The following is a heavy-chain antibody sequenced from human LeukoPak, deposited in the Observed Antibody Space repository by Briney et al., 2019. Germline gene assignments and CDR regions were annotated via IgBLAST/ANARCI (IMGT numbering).Heavy chain of an antibody. CDR2: INHSGST. D-gene: IGHD3-10*01. CDR1: GGSFSGYY. Sequence: SSETLSLTCAVYGGSFSGYYWSWIRQPPGKGLEWIGEINHSGSTNYNPSLKSRVTISVDTSKNQFSLKLSSVTAADTAVYYCARGAPVLLWFRESDNWFDPWGQGTLVTVSS. V-gene: IGHV4-34*01. J-gene: IGHJ5*02. CDR3: ARGAPVLLWFRESDNWFDP.